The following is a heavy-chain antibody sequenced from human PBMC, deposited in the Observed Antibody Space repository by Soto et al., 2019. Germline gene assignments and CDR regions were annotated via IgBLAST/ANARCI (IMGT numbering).Heavy chain of an antibody. CDR3: ARDIRDGYNYYYYYGMDV. CDR1: GFTFSSYA. D-gene: IGHD5-12*01. CDR2: IPYDGSNK. Sequence: PGGSLRLSCASSGFTFSSYAMHWVRQAPGKGLEWVAVIPYDGSNKYYADSVKGRFTISRDNSKNTLYLQMNSLRAEDTAVYYCARDIRDGYNYYYYYGMDVWGQGTTVTVSS. J-gene: IGHJ6*02. V-gene: IGHV3-30-3*01.